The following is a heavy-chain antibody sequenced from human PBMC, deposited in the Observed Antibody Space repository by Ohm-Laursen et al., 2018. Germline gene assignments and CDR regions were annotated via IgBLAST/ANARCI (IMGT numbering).Heavy chain of an antibody. Sequence: ESLRISCKGSGYSFTSYWIGWVRQMPGKGLAWMGIIYPGDSDTRYSPSFQGQVTISADKSISTAYLQWGSLKASDTAMYYCARSMVRGVMDYYYGMDVWGQGTTVTVSS. J-gene: IGHJ6*02. D-gene: IGHD3-10*01. CDR1: GYSFTSYW. CDR2: IYPGDSDT. CDR3: ARSMVRGVMDYYYGMDV. V-gene: IGHV5-51*01.